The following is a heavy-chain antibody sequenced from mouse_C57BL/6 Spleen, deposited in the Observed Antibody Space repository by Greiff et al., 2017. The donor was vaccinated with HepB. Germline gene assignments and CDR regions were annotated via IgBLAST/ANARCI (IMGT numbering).Heavy chain of an antibody. Sequence: EVQLQQSGAELVRPGASVKLSCTASGFNIKDDYMHWVKQRPEPGLEWIGWIDPENGDTEYASKFQGKATITADTSSNTAYLQLSSLTSEDTAVYYCTTGYDQGTYWGQGTTLTVSS. CDR3: TTGYDQGTY. J-gene: IGHJ2*01. D-gene: IGHD2-3*01. CDR1: GFNIKDDY. CDR2: IDPENGDT. V-gene: IGHV14-4*01.